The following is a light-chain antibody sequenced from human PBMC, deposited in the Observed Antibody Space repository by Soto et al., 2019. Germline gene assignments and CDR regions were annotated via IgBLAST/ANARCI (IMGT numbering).Light chain of an antibody. V-gene: IGKV1-39*01. CDR2: AAS. CDR3: QQSYSTPRT. J-gene: IGKJ1*01. CDR1: QSISSY. Sequence: EIQMTQSPSSLSASVGAXVTIACRASQSISSYLNWSQQKPGKAPKLMIYAASSLQSGVPSRFSGSRSGTDCTLTISSLQPEDVATYYCQQSYSTPRTLGQGTKVDIK.